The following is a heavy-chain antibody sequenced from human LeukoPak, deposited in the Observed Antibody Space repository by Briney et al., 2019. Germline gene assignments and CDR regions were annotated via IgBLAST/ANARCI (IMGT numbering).Heavy chain of an antibody. CDR3: ARDGLSAATLHWCFDL. CDR1: GFTFSSYS. Sequence: GGSLRLSCAASGFTFSSYSMNWVRQAPGKGLEWVSSISSSSSYIYYADSVKGRFTISRDNARNSLYLQMNSLRAEDTAVYYCARDGLSAATLHWCFDLWGRGTLVTVSS. CDR2: ISSSSSYI. J-gene: IGHJ2*01. D-gene: IGHD2-15*01. V-gene: IGHV3-21*01.